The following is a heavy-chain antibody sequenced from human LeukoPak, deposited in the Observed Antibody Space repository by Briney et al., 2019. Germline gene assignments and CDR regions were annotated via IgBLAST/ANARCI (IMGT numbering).Heavy chain of an antibody. Sequence: GGSLRLSCAASGLTFSSYWMHWVRQAPGKGLVWVSRINSDGSATFYADSVKGRFTISRDNAKNTLYLQMNSLRAEDTAVYYCVKAIVAAGYDYWGQGTLVTVSS. J-gene: IGHJ4*02. V-gene: IGHV3-74*01. D-gene: IGHD6-13*01. CDR3: VKAIVAAGYDY. CDR1: GLTFSSYW. CDR2: INSDGSAT.